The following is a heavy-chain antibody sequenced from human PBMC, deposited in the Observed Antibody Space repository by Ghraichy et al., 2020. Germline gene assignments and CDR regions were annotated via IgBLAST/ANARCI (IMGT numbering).Heavy chain of an antibody. CDR1: GFTFSNAW. Sequence: GGSLRLSCAASGFTFSNAWMSWVRQAPGKGLEWVGRIKSKTDGGTTDYAAPVKGRFTISREDSKNTLYLQMNSLKTEDTAVYYCTTEEFLVGATPLEYFQHWGQGTLVTVSS. V-gene: IGHV3-15*01. J-gene: IGHJ1*01. CDR2: IKSKTDGGTT. CDR3: TTEEFLVGATPLEYFQH. D-gene: IGHD1-26*01.